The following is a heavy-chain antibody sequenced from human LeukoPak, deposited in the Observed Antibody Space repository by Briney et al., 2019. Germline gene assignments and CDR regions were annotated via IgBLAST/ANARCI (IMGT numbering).Heavy chain of an antibody. J-gene: IGHJ3*02. V-gene: IGHV1-18*01. CDR1: GYTFTSYG. CDR3: ARAPRPRYYDSSGYYYGPGGKQMSDTFDI. Sequence: ASVKVSCKASGYTFTSYGISWVRQAPGQGLEWMGWISAYNGNTNYAQKLQGRVTMTTDTSTSTAYMELRSLRSDDTAVYYCARAPRPRYYDSSGYYYGPGGKQMSDTFDIWGQGTMVTVSS. CDR2: ISAYNGNT. D-gene: IGHD3-22*01.